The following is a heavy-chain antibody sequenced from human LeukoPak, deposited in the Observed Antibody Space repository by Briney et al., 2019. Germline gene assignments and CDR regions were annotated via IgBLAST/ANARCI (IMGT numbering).Heavy chain of an antibody. D-gene: IGHD4-17*01. CDR1: GFTFSTFA. CDR2: ISYDGSNK. Sequence: PGGSLRLSCAASGFTFSTFAMHWVRQAPGKGLEWLALISYDGSNKYYADSVKGRFTISRDNSKNTLYLQMSSLQTEDTAVYYCAPDEGGDYVGLDYWGQGTLVIVSS. V-gene: IGHV3-30*04. J-gene: IGHJ4*02. CDR3: APDEGGDYVGLDY.